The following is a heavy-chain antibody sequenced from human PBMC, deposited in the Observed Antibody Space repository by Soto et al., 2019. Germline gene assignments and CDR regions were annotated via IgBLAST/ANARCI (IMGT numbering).Heavy chain of an antibody. CDR3: ASTGVVVPAAMPGNWFDP. J-gene: IGHJ5*02. D-gene: IGHD2-2*01. Sequence: PSETLSLTCTVSGGSISSGGYYWSWIRQHPGKGLEWIGYIYYSGSTYYNPSLKSRVTISVDTSKNQFSLKLSSVTAADTAVYYCASTGVVVPAAMPGNWFDPWGQGTLVTVSS. CDR2: IYYSGST. CDR1: GGSISSGGYY. V-gene: IGHV4-31*03.